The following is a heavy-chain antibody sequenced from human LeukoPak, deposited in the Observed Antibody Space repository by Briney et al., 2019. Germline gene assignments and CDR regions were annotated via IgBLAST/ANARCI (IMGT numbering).Heavy chain of an antibody. CDR1: GFTFSTYS. J-gene: IGHJ3*02. CDR3: ARYFGESAFDI. CDR2: ISSSSSYK. V-gene: IGHV3-21*01. Sequence: GGSLRLSCAASGFTFSTYSMTWVRQAPGKGLEWVSSISSSSSYKYYADSVKGRFTISRDNAKNSLYLQMNSLRAEDTAVYYCARYFGESAFDIWGQGTMVTVSS. D-gene: IGHD3-10*01.